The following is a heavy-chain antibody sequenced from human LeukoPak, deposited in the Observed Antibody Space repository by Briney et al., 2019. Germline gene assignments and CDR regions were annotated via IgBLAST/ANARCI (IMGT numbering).Heavy chain of an antibody. CDR3: ARDLDRVRIPPNWFGP. Sequence: GGSLRLSCAASGFTFSSYAMNWVRQAPGTGLEWVSAISGSDVSTYYAASVKGRFTISRDNSKNTLYLQMNSLRAEDTAVYYCARDLDRVRIPPNWFGPWGQGTLVTVSS. CDR1: GFTFSSYA. J-gene: IGHJ5*02. D-gene: IGHD3/OR15-3a*01. V-gene: IGHV3-23*01. CDR2: ISGSDVST.